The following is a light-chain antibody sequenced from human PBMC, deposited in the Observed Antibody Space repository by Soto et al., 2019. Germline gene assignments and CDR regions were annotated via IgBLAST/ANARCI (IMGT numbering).Light chain of an antibody. J-gene: IGLJ2*01. V-gene: IGLV2-14*01. CDR3: TSWTTSTTMI. Sequence: GASNRFSGSKSGNTASLTISGLQAEDEADYYCTSWTTSTTMIFGAGTKVTVL.